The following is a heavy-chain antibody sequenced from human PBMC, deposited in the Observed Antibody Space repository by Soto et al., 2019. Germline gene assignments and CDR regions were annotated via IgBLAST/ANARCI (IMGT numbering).Heavy chain of an antibody. CDR3: ARGSVGAARTYYYYYGMDV. Sequence: PGGSLRLSCAASGFTFGSYEMNWVRQAPGKGLEWVSYISSSGSTIYYADSVKGRFTISRDNAKNSLYLQMNSLRAEDTAVYYCARGSVGAARTYYYYYGMDVWGQGTTVTVSS. CDR1: GFTFGSYE. J-gene: IGHJ6*02. D-gene: IGHD6-6*01. CDR2: ISSSGSTI. V-gene: IGHV3-48*03.